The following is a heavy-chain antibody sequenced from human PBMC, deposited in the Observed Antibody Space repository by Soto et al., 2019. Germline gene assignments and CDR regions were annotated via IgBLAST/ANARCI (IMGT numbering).Heavy chain of an antibody. Sequence: EVQLVESGGGLVQPGGSLRLSCVASGFTLSNYWMHWFRQAPGKGLVWVSRITHDGSTTYYADSVKGRFTISRDNAKNTLYLQVNSLRVEDTAVYYCERDQDGAGGTADYWGQGTLVTVS. V-gene: IGHV3-74*01. CDR3: ERDQDGAGGTADY. D-gene: IGHD1-26*01. CDR1: GFTLSNYW. J-gene: IGHJ4*02. CDR2: ITHDGSTT.